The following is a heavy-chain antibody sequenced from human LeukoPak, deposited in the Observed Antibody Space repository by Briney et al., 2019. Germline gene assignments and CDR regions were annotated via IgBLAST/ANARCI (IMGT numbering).Heavy chain of an antibody. Sequence: GASVRVSCKASGYTFTGYYMHWVRQAPGQGLEWMGWINPNSGGTNYAQKFQGRVTMTRDTSISTAYMELSRLRSDDTPVYYCARVQFSRSYYDILTGHYYFDYWGQGTLVTVSS. CDR2: INPNSGGT. D-gene: IGHD3-9*01. CDR1: GYTFTGYY. CDR3: ARVQFSRSYYDILTGHYYFDY. V-gene: IGHV1-2*02. J-gene: IGHJ4*02.